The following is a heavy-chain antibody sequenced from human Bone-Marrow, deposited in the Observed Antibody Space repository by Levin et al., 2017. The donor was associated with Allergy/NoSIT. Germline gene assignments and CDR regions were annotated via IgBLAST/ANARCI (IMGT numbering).Heavy chain of an antibody. V-gene: IGHV3-30*04. J-gene: IGHJ5*02. CDR3: ARPLSGSSGYLEWFDP. Sequence: GESLKISCAASGFTFSSYAMHWVRQAPGKGLEWVAVISYDGSNKYYADSVKGRFTISRDNSKNTLYLQMNSLRAEDTAVYYWARPLSGSSGYLEWFDPWGQGTLVTVSS. D-gene: IGHD3-22*01. CDR1: GFTFSSYA. CDR2: ISYDGSNK.